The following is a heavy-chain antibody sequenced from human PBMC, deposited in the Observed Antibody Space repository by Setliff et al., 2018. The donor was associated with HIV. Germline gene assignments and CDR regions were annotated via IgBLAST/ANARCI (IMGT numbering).Heavy chain of an antibody. CDR3: VRTYNDSENYYHHYYYMDV. D-gene: IGHD1-1*01. V-gene: IGHV4-59*08. CDR2: IYYSGST. CDR1: GGSMSSYY. J-gene: IGHJ6*03. Sequence: PSETLSLTCTVSGGSMSSYYWSWIRQPPGKGLEWIGYIYYSGSTNYNPSLKSRVTISVDTSKNQFSLKLRSVTAADTAVYYCVRTYNDSENYYHHYYYMDVWGKGTTVTAP.